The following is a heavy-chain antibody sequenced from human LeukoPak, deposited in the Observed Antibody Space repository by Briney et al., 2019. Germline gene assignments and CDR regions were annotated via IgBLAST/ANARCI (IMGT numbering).Heavy chain of an antibody. Sequence: GGSLRLSCAASGFTFSSYWMSWVRQAPGKGLEWVANIKQDGSEEYYVDSVKGRFTISRDIAKNSLYLQMNSLRAEDTAVYYCARVRLTYYYDSSGYQGAFDIWGQGTTVTVSS. CDR1: GFTFSSYW. J-gene: IGHJ3*02. D-gene: IGHD3-22*01. V-gene: IGHV3-7*01. CDR2: IKQDGSEE. CDR3: ARVRLTYYYDSSGYQGAFDI.